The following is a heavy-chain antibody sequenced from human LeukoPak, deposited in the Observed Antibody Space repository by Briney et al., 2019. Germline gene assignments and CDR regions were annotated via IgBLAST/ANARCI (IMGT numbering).Heavy chain of an antibody. CDR2: IHSGGGDI. Sequence: GGSLRLSCEGSGFTLGNHYMSWIRQVSGKGLEWVSYIHSGGGDIYYADSVKGRFTISRDNAKNSLYLQMNSLRTEDTAAYYCARGHFGLDVWGQGTTVTVSS. CDR1: GFTLGNHY. CDR3: ARGHFGLDV. J-gene: IGHJ6*02. V-gene: IGHV3-11*01.